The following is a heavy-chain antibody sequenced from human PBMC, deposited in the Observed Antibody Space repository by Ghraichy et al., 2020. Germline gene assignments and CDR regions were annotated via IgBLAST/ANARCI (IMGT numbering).Heavy chain of an antibody. D-gene: IGHD5-24*01. CDR3: ARRGDGYTQEFDY. V-gene: IGHV1-69*13. CDR2: IIPIFGTA. J-gene: IGHJ4*02. CDR1: GGTFSSYA. Sequence: SVKVSCKASGGTFSSYAISWVRQAPGQGLEWMGGIIPIFGTANYAQKFQGRVTITADESTSTAYMELSSLRSEDTAVYYCARRGDGYTQEFDYWGQGTLVTVSS.